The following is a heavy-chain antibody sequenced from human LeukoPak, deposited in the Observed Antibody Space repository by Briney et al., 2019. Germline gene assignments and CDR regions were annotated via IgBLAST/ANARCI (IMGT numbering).Heavy chain of an antibody. CDR2: LSGSGGIT. V-gene: IGHV3-23*01. D-gene: IGHD3-3*01. CDR3: AKGIHGSLLRSLEFDY. J-gene: IGHJ4*02. CDR1: GFTFSSYA. Sequence: PGGSLRLSCAASGFTFSSYAMSWVRQAPGKGLEWVSSLSGSGGITYYADSVKGRFTISRDNSKNTLYPQMNSLRAEDTAVYYCAKGIHGSLLRSLEFDYWGQGTLVTVSS.